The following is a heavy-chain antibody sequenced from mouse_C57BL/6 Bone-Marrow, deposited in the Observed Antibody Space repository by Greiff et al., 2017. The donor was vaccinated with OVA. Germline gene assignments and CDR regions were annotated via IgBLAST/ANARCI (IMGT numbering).Heavy chain of an antibody. D-gene: IGHD2-4*01. CDR2: ISDGGSYT. V-gene: IGHV5-4*03. CDR3: ARGYDYDGEFYY. J-gene: IGHJ2*01. Sequence: EVKLMESGGGLVKPGGSLKLSCAASGFTFSSYAMSWVRQTPEKRLEWVATISDGGSYTYYPDNVKGRFTISRDNAKNNLYLQMSHLKSEDTAMYYCARGYDYDGEFYYWGQGTTLTVSS. CDR1: GFTFSSYA.